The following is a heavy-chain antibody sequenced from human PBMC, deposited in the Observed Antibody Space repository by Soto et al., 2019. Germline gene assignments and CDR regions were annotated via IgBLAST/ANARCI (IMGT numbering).Heavy chain of an antibody. CDR2: IIPIFGTA. CDR3: ATDRYCPNGVCYTDNWFDP. J-gene: IGHJ5*02. CDR1: GGTFSSYA. D-gene: IGHD2-8*01. Sequence: ASVKVSCKASGGTFSSYAISWVRQAPGQGLEWMGGIIPIFGTANYAQKFQGRVTITADESTSTAYMELSSLRSEDTAVYYCATDRYCPNGVCYTDNWFDPWGQGTLVTVSS. V-gene: IGHV1-69*13.